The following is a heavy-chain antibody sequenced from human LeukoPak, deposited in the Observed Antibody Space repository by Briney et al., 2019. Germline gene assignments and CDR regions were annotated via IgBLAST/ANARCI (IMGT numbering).Heavy chain of an antibody. CDR2: IYYSGCT. Sequence: PSETLSLTCTVSGGSISSYYWSWIRQPPGKGLEWIGYIYYSGCTNYNPSLKSRVTISVDTSKNQFSLKLSSVTAADTAVYYCARAPYYYDSSGYGAFDIWGQGTMVTVSS. V-gene: IGHV4-59*01. J-gene: IGHJ3*02. D-gene: IGHD3-22*01. CDR1: GGSISSYY. CDR3: ARAPYYYDSSGYGAFDI.